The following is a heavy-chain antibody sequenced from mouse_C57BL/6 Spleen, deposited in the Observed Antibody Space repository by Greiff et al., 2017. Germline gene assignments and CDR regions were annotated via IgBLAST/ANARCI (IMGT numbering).Heavy chain of an antibody. CDR1: GYTFTSYW. D-gene: IGHD1-1*01. J-gene: IGHJ3*01. CDR2: IHPNSGST. CDR3: ASPFYVGSLAWFAY. Sequence: QVQLQQPGAELLKPGASVKLSCKASGYTFTSYWMHWVKQRPGQGLEWIGMIHPNSGSTNYNEKFKSKATLTVDKSSSTAYMQLSSLTSEDSAVYYCASPFYVGSLAWFAYWGQGTLVTVSA. V-gene: IGHV1-64*01.